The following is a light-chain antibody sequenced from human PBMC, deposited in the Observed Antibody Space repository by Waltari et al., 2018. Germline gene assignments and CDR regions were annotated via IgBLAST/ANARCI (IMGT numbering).Light chain of an antibody. CDR2: KTS. Sequence: DIQMTQSPSTLSASVGDRVTITCRASQSIARWLAWHQQKQVKAPKALIYKTSSLESGVPSRYSGRGAGTEFTLTISSLQPDDFATYYCQQYYSDSITFGQGTRLEIK. CDR3: QQYYSDSIT. V-gene: IGKV1-5*03. CDR1: QSIARW. J-gene: IGKJ5*01.